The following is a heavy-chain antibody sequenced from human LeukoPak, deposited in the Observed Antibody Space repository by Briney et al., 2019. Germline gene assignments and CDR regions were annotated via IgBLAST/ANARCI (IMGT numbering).Heavy chain of an antibody. D-gene: IGHD6-13*01. CDR1: GGSISSSNW. CDR3: VGERGFFSAAGGDY. V-gene: IGHV4-4*02. Sequence: PSGTLSLTCAVSGGSISSSNWWSWVRQPPGKGLEWIGEIYHSGSTNYNPSLKSRVTISVDKSKNQFSLKLSSVTAADTAVYYCVGERGFFSAAGGDYWGQGTLVTVSS. J-gene: IGHJ4*02. CDR2: IYHSGST.